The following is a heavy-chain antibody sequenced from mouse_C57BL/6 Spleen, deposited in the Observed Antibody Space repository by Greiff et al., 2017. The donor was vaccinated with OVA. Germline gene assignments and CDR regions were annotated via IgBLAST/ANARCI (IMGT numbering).Heavy chain of an antibody. D-gene: IGHD2-1*01. J-gene: IGHJ1*03. CDR2: INPGSGGT. Sequence: VKLQESGAELVRPGTSVKVSCKASGYAFTNYLIEWVKQRPGQGLEWIGVINPGSGGTNYNEKFKGKATLTADKSSSTAYMQLSSLTSEDSAVYFCANGNPYFDVWGTGTTVTVSS. V-gene: IGHV1-54*01. CDR1: GYAFTNYL. CDR3: ANGNPYFDV.